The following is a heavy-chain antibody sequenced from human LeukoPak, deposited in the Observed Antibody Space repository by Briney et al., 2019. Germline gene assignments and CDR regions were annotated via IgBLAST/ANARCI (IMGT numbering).Heavy chain of an antibody. CDR2: ISAYNGNT. J-gene: IGHJ5*02. CDR3: ARGVIAAGDNWFDP. D-gene: IGHD6-13*01. V-gene: IGHV1-18*04. Sequence: ASVKVSCKASGYTFNMHSIIWVRQAPGQGLEWMGWISAYNGNTNYAQKLQGRVTTTTDTSTSTAYMELRSLRSDDTAVYYCARGVIAAGDNWFDPWGQGTLVTVSS. CDR1: GYTFNMHS.